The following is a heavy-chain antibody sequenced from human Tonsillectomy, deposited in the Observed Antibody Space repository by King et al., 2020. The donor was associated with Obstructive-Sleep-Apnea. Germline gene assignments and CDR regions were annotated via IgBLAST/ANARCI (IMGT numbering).Heavy chain of an antibody. Sequence: VQLVESGGGVVQPGRSLRLSCAASGFTFSSYAMHWVRQAPGKGLEWVAVISYDGSNKYYADSVKGRFTISRDNSKNTLYLQMNSLRAEDTAGYYCARGGFGATTRDYFDYWGQGTLVTVSS. CDR1: GFTFSSYA. D-gene: IGHD3-16*01. CDR2: ISYDGSNK. V-gene: IGHV3-30*04. J-gene: IGHJ4*02. CDR3: ARGGFGATTRDYFDY.